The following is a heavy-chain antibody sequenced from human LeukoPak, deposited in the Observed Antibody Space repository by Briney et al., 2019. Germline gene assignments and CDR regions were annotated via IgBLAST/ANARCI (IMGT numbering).Heavy chain of an antibody. CDR2: ISSSSSYI. J-gene: IGHJ6*02. D-gene: IGHD2-2*01. CDR1: GFTFSSFS. V-gene: IGHV3-21*01. Sequence: GGSLRLSRAVSGFTFSSFSMNWVRQAPGKGLEWGSSISSSSSYIYYADSVKGRFTISRDNAKNSLYLKLNSLRAEDTAVYYCARDPHTPYCSSTSCYEIEAGYYGMDVWGQGTTVTVSS. CDR3: ARDPHTPYCSSTSCYEIEAGYYGMDV.